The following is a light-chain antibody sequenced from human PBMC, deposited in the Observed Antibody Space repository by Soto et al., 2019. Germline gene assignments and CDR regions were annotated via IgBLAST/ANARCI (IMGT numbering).Light chain of an antibody. Sequence: DIQMTQSPSTLSASVGERVTITCRASQTINEWLAWYQQKIGKAPKVLIYQASTLASAVPSRFSGSGSGTTFTITISSLQPDDSATYYCQHYNSYPYSFGQGTKLEI. CDR1: QTINEW. CDR2: QAS. J-gene: IGKJ2*03. V-gene: IGKV1-5*03. CDR3: QHYNSYPYS.